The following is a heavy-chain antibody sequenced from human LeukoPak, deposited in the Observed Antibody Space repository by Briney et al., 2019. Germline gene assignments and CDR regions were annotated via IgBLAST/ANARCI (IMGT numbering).Heavy chain of an antibody. CDR1: GFTFSSYA. D-gene: IGHD2/OR15-2a*01. CDR3: AKDHGFYMSGWNPLFGY. J-gene: IGHJ4*02. CDR2: ISDSGSGA. Sequence: GGSLRLSCAASGFTFSSYAMSWVRQAPGKGLEWVSSISDSGSGAYYADSVKGRFTISRDNSKNMVYLQMNSLRAEDTAVYYCAKDHGFYMSGWNPLFGYWGQGTLVTVSS. V-gene: IGHV3-23*01.